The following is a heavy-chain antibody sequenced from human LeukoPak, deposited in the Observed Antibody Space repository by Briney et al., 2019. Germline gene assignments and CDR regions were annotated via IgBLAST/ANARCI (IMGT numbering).Heavy chain of an antibody. CDR3: AREGGYCSSTSCYVY. J-gene: IGHJ4*02. V-gene: IGHV1-2*02. CDR2: INPNSGGT. CDR1: GYNFTDYY. Sequence: ASVKVSCTASGYNFTDYYIHWVRQAPGQGLEWMGWINPNSGGTNYAQKFQGRVTMTRDTSISTAYMELSRLRSDDTAVYYCAREGGYCSSTSCYVYWGQGTLVTVSS. D-gene: IGHD2-2*01.